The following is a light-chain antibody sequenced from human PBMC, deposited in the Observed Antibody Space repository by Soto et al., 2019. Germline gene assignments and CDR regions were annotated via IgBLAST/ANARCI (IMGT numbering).Light chain of an antibody. V-gene: IGKV3-11*01. CDR3: QHRGNWPA. Sequence: EVVLTQSPAILSLSPGETATLSCRASQSIGSSLAWYQQRPGQAPRLLIYDASNRATGVPGRISGSGSGTDFTLPISSLEVEDFAVYYCQHRGNWPAFGGGTKVEIK. CDR2: DAS. J-gene: IGKJ4*01. CDR1: QSIGSS.